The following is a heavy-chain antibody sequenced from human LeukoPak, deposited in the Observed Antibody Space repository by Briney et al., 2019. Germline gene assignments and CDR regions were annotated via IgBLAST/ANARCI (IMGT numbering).Heavy chain of an antibody. V-gene: IGHV1-69*04. Sequence: SVKVSCKASRGSFDNTAISWLRQAPGQGLEWMGRIIPILGIANYAQKFQGRVTITADKSTSTAYMELSSLRSEDTAVYYCASSTEGYSSIYWGQGTLVIVSS. CDR3: ASSTEGYSSIY. D-gene: IGHD6-13*01. CDR2: IIPILGIA. J-gene: IGHJ4*02. CDR1: RGSFDNTA.